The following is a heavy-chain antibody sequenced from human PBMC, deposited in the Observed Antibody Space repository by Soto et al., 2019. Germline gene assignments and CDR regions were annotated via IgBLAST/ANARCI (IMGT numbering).Heavy chain of an antibody. Sequence: QVQLVQSGAEVKKPGASVKVSCKASGYTFTNYGICWVRQAPGQGLEWMGWISAYNGNTKYAQKLQGRVTMTTDTATSTAYNVLRSMSSDDRAVDYCARDLGGGMDDYWGKGTPVTVSS. CDR1: GYTFTNYG. CDR3: ARDLGGGMDDY. J-gene: IGHJ4*02. V-gene: IGHV1-18*01. CDR2: ISAYNGNT. D-gene: IGHD3-16*01.